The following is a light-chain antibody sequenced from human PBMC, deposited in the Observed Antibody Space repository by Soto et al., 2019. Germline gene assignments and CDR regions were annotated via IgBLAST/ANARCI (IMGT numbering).Light chain of an antibody. V-gene: IGKV1-39*01. CDR3: QQYKSYLYT. CDR1: QSIASY. J-gene: IGKJ2*01. Sequence: DIQMTQSPSSLSASVGDRVTITCRASQSIASYLNWYQQKPGKAPKLLIYAASSLQSGVPSGFGGSGSGTEFTLTISSLQPDDVATYYCQQYKSYLYTFGKGTKLEIK. CDR2: AAS.